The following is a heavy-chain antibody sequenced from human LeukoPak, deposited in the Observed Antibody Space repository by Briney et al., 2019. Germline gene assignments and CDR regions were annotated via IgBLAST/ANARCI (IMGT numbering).Heavy chain of an antibody. J-gene: IGHJ3*02. CDR3: AKDPGNSGSSLDAFDI. D-gene: IGHD1-26*01. CDR2: ISGSGGST. Sequence: GGSLRLSCAVSGFTVSSNYMTWVRQAPGKGLEWVSAISGSGGSTYYADSVKGRFTISRDNSKNTLYLQMNSLRAEDTAVYYCAKDPGNSGSSLDAFDIWGQGTMVTVSS. V-gene: IGHV3-23*01. CDR1: GFTVSSNY.